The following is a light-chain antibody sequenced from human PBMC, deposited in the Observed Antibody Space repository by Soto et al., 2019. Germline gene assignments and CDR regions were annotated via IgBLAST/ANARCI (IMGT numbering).Light chain of an antibody. V-gene: IGKV1-5*03. CDR3: QHYNSYSEA. J-gene: IGKJ1*01. Sequence: DIQMTQSPSTLSGSEGDRVTITCRASQTISSWLAWYQQKPGKAPKLLIYKASTLKSGVPSRFSGSGSGTEFTLTISSLQPDDFATYYCQHYNSYSEAFGQGTKVAIK. CDR2: KAS. CDR1: QTISSW.